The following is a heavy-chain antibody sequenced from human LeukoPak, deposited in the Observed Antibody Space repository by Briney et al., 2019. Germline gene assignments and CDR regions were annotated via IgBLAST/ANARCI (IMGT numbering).Heavy chain of an antibody. Sequence: SETLSLTCTVSGGSISSYYWSWIRQPPGKGLEWIGYIYYSGSTNYNPSLKSRVTISVDTSKNQFSLKLSSVTAADTAVYYCARVGDIVVVPAAVYLDYWGQGTLVTVSS. CDR2: IYYSGST. D-gene: IGHD2-2*01. V-gene: IGHV4-59*01. CDR1: GGSISSYY. J-gene: IGHJ4*02. CDR3: ARVGDIVVVPAAVYLDY.